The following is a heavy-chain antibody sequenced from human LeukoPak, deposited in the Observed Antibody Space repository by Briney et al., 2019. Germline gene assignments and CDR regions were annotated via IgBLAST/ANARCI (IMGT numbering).Heavy chain of an antibody. CDR2: IGSSTRTM. Sequence: PGGSLRLSCAASGLSFSTYDMTWVRQAPGKGLEWVSYIGSSTRTMYYAESLKGRFIISRDNAKNSLYLQMNSLRAEDTAVYYCARDAPVLYYYDSSGYYYLWGQGTLVTVSS. V-gene: IGHV3-48*04. J-gene: IGHJ5*02. CDR3: ARDAPVLYYYDSSGYYYL. D-gene: IGHD3-22*01. CDR1: GLSFSTYD.